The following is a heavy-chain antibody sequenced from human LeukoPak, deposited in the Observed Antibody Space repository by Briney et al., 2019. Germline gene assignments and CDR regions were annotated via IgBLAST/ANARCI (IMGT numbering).Heavy chain of an antibody. D-gene: IGHD3-3*01. Sequence: SETLSLTCTVSGGSISSGNYYWSWIRQPAGKGLEWIGRIYTSGSTNYNPSLKSRVTISVDTSKNQFSLKLSSVTAAGTAVYYCARVAGQGGNYDFWRSYYYYMDVWGKGTTVTVSS. CDR2: IYTSGST. CDR3: ARVAGQGGNYDFWRSYYYYMDV. V-gene: IGHV4-61*02. J-gene: IGHJ6*03. CDR1: GGSISSGNYY.